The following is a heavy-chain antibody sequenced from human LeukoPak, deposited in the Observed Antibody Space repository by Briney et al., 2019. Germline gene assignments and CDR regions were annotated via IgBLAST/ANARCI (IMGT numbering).Heavy chain of an antibody. CDR1: GFTFSSYA. V-gene: IGHV3-30*04. Sequence: SGRSLRLSCAASGFTFSSYAMHWVRQAPGKGLEWVAVISYDGSNKYYADSVKGRFTISRDNSKNTLYLQMNSLRAEDTAVYYCARDSSTLNWLDPWGQGTLVTVSS. CDR3: ARDSSTLNWLDP. J-gene: IGHJ5*02. D-gene: IGHD6-13*01. CDR2: ISYDGSNK.